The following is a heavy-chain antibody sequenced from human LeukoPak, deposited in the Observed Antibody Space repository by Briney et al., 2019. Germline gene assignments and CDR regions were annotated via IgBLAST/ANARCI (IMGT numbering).Heavy chain of an antibody. CDR1: GFTFSSYA. CDR2: ISYDGSNK. J-gene: IGHJ4*02. CDR3: ARRPGVVPAVLYYFDY. D-gene: IGHD2-2*01. V-gene: IGHV3-30*04. Sequence: GGSLRLSCAASGFTFSSYAMHWVRQAPGKGLEWVAVISYDGSNKYYADSVKGRFTISRDNSKNTLYLQMNSLRAEDTAVYYCARRPGVVPAVLYYFDYWGQGTLVTVSS.